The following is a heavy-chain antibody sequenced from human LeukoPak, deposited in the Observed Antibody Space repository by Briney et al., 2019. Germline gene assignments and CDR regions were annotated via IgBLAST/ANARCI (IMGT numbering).Heavy chain of an antibody. J-gene: IGHJ3*02. CDR1: GFTFSSYW. D-gene: IGHD3-10*01. CDR2: IKQDGSEK. V-gene: IGHV3-7*01. Sequence: PGGSLRLSCAASGFTFSSYWMSWVRLAPGKGLEWVANIKQDGSEKYYVDSVKGRFTISRDNAKNSLYLQMNSLRAEDTAVYYCARAHSYITMVRGVSTVDAFDIWGQGTMVTVSS. CDR3: ARAHSYITMVRGVSTVDAFDI.